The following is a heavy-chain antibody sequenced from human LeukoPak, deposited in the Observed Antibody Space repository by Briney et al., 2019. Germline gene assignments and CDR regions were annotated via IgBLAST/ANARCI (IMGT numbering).Heavy chain of an antibody. J-gene: IGHJ5*02. V-gene: IGHV4-39*01. D-gene: IGHD1-1*01. Sequence: SETLSLTRTVSGGSISISNDCWDWIRQPPGRGLEWIASFYYGGSTYYNPSLKSRVTISADTSKNQVSLKLRSVTAADTALYYCTRRRAGRLYNWFDPWGQGTLVTVSS. CDR2: FYYGGST. CDR3: TRRRAGRLYNWFDP. CDR1: GGSISISNDC.